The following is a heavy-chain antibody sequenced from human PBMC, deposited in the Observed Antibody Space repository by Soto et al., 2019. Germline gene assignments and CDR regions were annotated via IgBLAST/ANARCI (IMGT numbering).Heavy chain of an antibody. J-gene: IGHJ4*02. D-gene: IGHD6-25*01. CDR2: ISHSGGT. V-gene: IGHV4-30-4*01. CDR3: ASELSGYAFGPGEVH. Sequence: QVQLQESGPGLVKPSQTLSLTCAVSGDSISSSDYFWTWIRQPPGKGLEWIGYISHSGGTNYSPSIQGRVSILVDTSKNHFSLRLSSVTAEDTAVYYCASELSGYAFGPGEVHWGRGTLVTVSS. CDR1: GDSISSSDYF.